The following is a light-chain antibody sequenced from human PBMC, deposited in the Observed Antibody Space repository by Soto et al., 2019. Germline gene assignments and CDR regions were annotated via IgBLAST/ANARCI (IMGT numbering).Light chain of an antibody. V-gene: IGKV1-5*01. J-gene: IGKJ5*01. CDR2: DAS. Sequence: DIQMTQSPSTLSASVGDTVTITCRASQSISRWVAWYQQKPGKVPKVLIYDASRLESGVPLRFSGSGSGTEFTLTISSLQPDDFATYYCQQYNSYLITFGQGTRVEIK. CDR3: QQYNSYLIT. CDR1: QSISRW.